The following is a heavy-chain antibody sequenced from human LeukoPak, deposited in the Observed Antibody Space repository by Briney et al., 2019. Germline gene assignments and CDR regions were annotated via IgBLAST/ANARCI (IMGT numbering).Heavy chain of an antibody. CDR1: GFTFSNFW. CDR2: IRQEGGEI. CDR3: AEAYESMSLFEY. V-gene: IGHV3-7*02. J-gene: IGHJ4*02. D-gene: IGHD3-22*01. Sequence: PGGSLRLSCAASGFTFSNFWMNWVRQAPGKGLEWVANIRQEGGEIDYVDSVKGRFTISRDNAKNSVYLRMNSLKVEDTAVYFCAEAYESMSLFEYWGQGTLVAVSS.